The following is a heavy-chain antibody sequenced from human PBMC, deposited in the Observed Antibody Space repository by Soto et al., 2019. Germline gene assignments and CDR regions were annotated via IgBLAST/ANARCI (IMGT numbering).Heavy chain of an antibody. Sequence: QLQLQESGPGLVKPSETLSLTCTVSGGSISSSSYYWGWIRQPPGKGLEWIGSIYYSGSTYYNPSLKSRVTISVDTSKNQFSLKLSSVTAADTAVYYCARHGAPIMITFGGVIGPVGYWGQGTLVTVSS. V-gene: IGHV4-39*01. J-gene: IGHJ4*02. D-gene: IGHD3-16*02. CDR1: GGSISSSSYY. CDR2: IYYSGST. CDR3: ARHGAPIMITFGGVIGPVGY.